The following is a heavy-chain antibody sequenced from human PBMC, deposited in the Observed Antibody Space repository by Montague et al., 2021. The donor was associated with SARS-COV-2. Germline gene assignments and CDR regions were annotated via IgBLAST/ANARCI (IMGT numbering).Heavy chain of an antibody. CDR1: GGSLASYY. V-gene: IGHV4-59*13. Sequence: SETLSLTCSVSGGSLASYYWTWVRQPPGKGLEWIGYIYYSGSTSYNPSLKGRVTISLDTSKNQFSLNLTSVTAADTALYFCARELEIHDFLSGYYIGDWGQGTLVTVSS. J-gene: IGHJ4*02. CDR2: IYYSGST. D-gene: IGHD3-3*01. CDR3: ARELEIHDFLSGYYIGD.